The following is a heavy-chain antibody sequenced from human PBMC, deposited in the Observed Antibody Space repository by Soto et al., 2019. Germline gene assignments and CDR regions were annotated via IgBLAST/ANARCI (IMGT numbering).Heavy chain of an antibody. V-gene: IGHV4-59*01. Sequence: SETLSLTCTVSGGSISSYYWSWIRQPPGKGLEWIGYIYYSGSTNYNPSLKSRVTISVDTSKNQFSLKLSSVTAADTAVYYCARESYDYIWGSTNWFDPWGQGTLVTVSS. CDR2: IYYSGST. CDR1: GGSISSYY. CDR3: ARESYDYIWGSTNWFDP. D-gene: IGHD3-16*01. J-gene: IGHJ5*02.